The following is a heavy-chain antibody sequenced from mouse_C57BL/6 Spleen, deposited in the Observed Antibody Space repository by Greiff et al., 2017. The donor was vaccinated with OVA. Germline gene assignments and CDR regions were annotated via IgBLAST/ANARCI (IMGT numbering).Heavy chain of an antibody. D-gene: IGHD1-1*01. J-gene: IGHJ2*01. CDR1: GYTFTDYN. CDR3: ASPVITSAFDY. Sequence: DVKLQESGPELVKPGASVKMSCKASGYTFTDYNMHWVKQSHGKSLEWIGYINPNNGGTSYNQKFKGKATLTVNKSSSTAYMELRSLTSEDSAVYYCASPVITSAFDYWGQGTTLTVSS. V-gene: IGHV1-22*01. CDR2: INPNNGGT.